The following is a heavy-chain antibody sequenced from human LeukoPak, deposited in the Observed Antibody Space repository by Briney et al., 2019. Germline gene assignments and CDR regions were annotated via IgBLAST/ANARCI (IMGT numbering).Heavy chain of an antibody. CDR3: ARVVADNWFDP. CDR1: GYPFTNYY. Sequence: GGSLKISCQGSGYPFTNYYIAWVRQMPGKGLEWMGIIYPGDFDTRYSPSFQGQVTISADKSISTAYLQWSSLTASDTAIYYCARVVADNWFDPWGQGTLVTVSS. J-gene: IGHJ5*02. CDR2: IYPGDFDT. D-gene: IGHD2-15*01. V-gene: IGHV5-51*01.